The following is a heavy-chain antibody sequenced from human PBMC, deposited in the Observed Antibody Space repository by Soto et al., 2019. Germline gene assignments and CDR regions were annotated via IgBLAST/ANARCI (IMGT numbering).Heavy chain of an antibody. CDR1: GFTFGDYA. CDR3: TRKGADYDFWSGYYNDRVHGNPFDI. D-gene: IGHD3-3*01. Sequence: GGSLRLSCTASGFTFGDYAMSWFRQAPGKGLEWVGFIRSKAYGGTTEYAASVKGRFTISRDDSKSIAYLQMNSLKTEDTAVYYCTRKGADYDFWSGYYNDRVHGNPFDIWGQGTMVTVSS. CDR2: IRSKAYGGTT. J-gene: IGHJ3*02. V-gene: IGHV3-49*03.